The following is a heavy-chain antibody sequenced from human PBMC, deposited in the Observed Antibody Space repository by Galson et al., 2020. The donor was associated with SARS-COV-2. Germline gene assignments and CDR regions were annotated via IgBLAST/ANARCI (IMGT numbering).Heavy chain of an antibody. V-gene: IGHV3-30*04. D-gene: IGHD1-26*01. Sequence: GGSLRLSCAASGFTFSIYAMHWVRQAPGKGLEWVAVISYDGSNKYYADSVKGRFTISRDNSKNTLYLQMNSLRAEDTAVYYCARVFGGSYRGYFDYWGQGTLVTVSS. J-gene: IGHJ4*02. CDR3: ARVFGGSYRGYFDY. CDR2: ISYDGSNK. CDR1: GFTFSIYA.